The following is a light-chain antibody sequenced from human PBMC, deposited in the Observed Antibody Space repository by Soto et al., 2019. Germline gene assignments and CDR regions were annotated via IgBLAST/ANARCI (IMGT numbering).Light chain of an antibody. V-gene: IGKV1-39*01. CDR1: QDIAIY. CDR3: QQSYSRT. J-gene: IGKJ1*01. CDR2: AAS. Sequence: IQLTQSPSSLSASVGDRVTITCRASQDIAIYLAWYQQKPGEAPKLLIYAASTLYGGVPSRFSGSGSGTDFTLTISSLQPEDFATYYCQQSYSRTFGQGTKVDI.